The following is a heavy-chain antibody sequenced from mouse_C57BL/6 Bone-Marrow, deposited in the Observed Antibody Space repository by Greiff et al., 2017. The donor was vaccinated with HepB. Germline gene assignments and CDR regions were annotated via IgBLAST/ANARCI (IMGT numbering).Heavy chain of an antibody. V-gene: IGHV2-2*01. Sequence: VQLQQSGPGLVQPSQSLSITCTVSGFSLTSYGVHWVRQSPGKGLEWLGVIWSGGSTDYNAAFISRLSISKDNSKSQVFFKMNRLQADDTAIYYCARTSYYYGSSYRYFDVWGTGTTVTVSS. D-gene: IGHD1-1*01. J-gene: IGHJ1*03. CDR1: GFSLTSYG. CDR2: IWSGGST. CDR3: ARTSYYYGSSYRYFDV.